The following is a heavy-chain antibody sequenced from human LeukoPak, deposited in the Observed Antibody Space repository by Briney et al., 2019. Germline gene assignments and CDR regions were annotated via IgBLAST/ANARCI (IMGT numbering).Heavy chain of an antibody. D-gene: IGHD1-26*01. CDR3: ARKDGSYSGDY. CDR1: GFTFSSYS. V-gene: IGHV3-48*01. CDR2: ISSSSSTI. Sequence: GGSLRLSCAASGFTFSSYSMNWVRQAPGKGLEWVSYISSSSSTIYYADSVKGRFTISRDNAKNSLYLQMNSLRAEDTAVYYCARKDGSYSGDYWGQGTLVTASS. J-gene: IGHJ4*02.